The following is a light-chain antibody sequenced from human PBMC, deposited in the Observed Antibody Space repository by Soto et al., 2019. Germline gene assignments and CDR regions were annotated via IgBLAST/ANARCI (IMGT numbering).Light chain of an antibody. CDR2: GNS. CDR1: SSNIGAGSD. V-gene: IGLV1-40*01. CDR3: QSYDSSLSGLV. J-gene: IGLJ1*01. Sequence: QSVLTQPPSVSGAPGQRVTISCTGSSSNIGAGSDVHWYQQLPGTAPKLLIYGNSNRPSAVPDRFSGSKSGTSASLAITGLQAEDEADYYCQSYDSSLSGLVFGTGTKLTVL.